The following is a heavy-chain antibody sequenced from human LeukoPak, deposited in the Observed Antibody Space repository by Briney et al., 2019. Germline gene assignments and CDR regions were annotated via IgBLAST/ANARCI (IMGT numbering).Heavy chain of an antibody. V-gene: IGHV3-21*01. CDR1: GFTFSSYS. CDR2: ISSSSSYI. J-gene: IGHJ4*02. Sequence: PGGSLRLSCAAPGFTFSSYSMNWVRQAPGKGLEWVSSISSSSSYIYYADSVKGRFTISRDNAKNSLYLQMNSLRAEDTAVYYCARDALPYYDFWSGYSRAPNSFDYWGQGTLVTVSS. CDR3: ARDALPYYDFWSGYSRAPNSFDY. D-gene: IGHD3-3*01.